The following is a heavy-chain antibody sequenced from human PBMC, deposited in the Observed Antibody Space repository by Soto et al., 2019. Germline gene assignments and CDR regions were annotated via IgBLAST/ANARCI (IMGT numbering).Heavy chain of an antibody. J-gene: IGHJ4*02. CDR3: TTPAAGSPTEGFDF. CDR1: GFTYINAW. CDR2: IKSKTDGGTT. D-gene: IGHD3-10*01. V-gene: IGHV3-15*01. Sequence: PGGSLRLSCAASGFTYINAWMSWVRQATGKGLEWVGRIKSKTDGGTTDYAAPVKGRFTISRDDSKNTLYLQMNSLKTEDTAVYYCTTPAAGSPTEGFDFRGQRSLVTGSS.